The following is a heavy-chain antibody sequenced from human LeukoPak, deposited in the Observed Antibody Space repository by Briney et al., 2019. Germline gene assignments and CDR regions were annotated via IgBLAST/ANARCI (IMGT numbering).Heavy chain of an antibody. CDR3: ATEAPRSYYFDY. Sequence: ASVKVSCKASGHTFTNYHIHWVRQAPGQGVDWMGAVYATGGVAINTQTFPVRVAMTRDTSTGTVYMELSSLRFEDTAIYYCATEAPRSYYFDYWGQGIQVTVSS. CDR1: GHTFTNYH. V-gene: IGHV1-46*01. J-gene: IGHJ4*02. CDR2: VYATGGVA.